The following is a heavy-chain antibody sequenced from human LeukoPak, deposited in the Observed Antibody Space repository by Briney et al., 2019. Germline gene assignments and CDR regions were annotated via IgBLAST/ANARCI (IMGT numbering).Heavy chain of an antibody. D-gene: IGHD5-18*01. CDR1: GSGFTSYW. J-gene: IGHJ4*02. CDR3: ARQTAMGRSGDY. CDR2: IEPSDSET. V-gene: IGHV5-51*01. Sequence: GASLQISCKASGSGFTSYWIGWVRQVPGKGLERMGIIEPSDSETRYTPSFQGKVTISVDNSLTTADLQLNSLKASDTAMYYCARQTAMGRSGDYWGQGTLVTVSS.